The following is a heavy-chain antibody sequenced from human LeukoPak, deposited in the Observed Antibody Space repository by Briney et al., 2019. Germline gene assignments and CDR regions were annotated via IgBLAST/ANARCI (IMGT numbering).Heavy chain of an antibody. CDR2: IYTSGST. V-gene: IGHV4-4*08. D-gene: IGHD3-3*01. CDR3: ASITIFGSRYHAFDY. J-gene: IGHJ4*02. Sequence: SETLSLTCTVSGGSISSHYWNWIRQPPGKGLEWIGRIYTSGSTNYNPSLKSRVTISVDTSKNQFSLKLSSVTAADTAVYYCASITIFGSRYHAFDYWGQGTLVTVSS. CDR1: GGSISSHY.